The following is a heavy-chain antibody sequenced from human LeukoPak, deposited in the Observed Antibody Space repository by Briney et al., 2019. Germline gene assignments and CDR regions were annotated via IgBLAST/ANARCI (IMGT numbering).Heavy chain of an antibody. D-gene: IGHD4-17*01. V-gene: IGHV3-30*18. Sequence: GRSLRLSCAASGFTFSSYGMHWVRQAPGKGLEWVAVISYDGSNKYYADSVKGRFTISRDNSKNTLYLQMNSLRAEDTAVYYCAKDCLLYGDGYYFDYWGQGTLVTVSS. CDR3: AKDCLLYGDGYYFDY. J-gene: IGHJ4*02. CDR1: GFTFSSYG. CDR2: ISYDGSNK.